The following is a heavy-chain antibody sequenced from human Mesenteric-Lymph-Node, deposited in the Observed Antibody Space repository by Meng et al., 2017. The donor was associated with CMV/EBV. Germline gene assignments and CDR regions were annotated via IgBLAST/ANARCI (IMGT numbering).Heavy chain of an antibody. J-gene: IGHJ4*02. CDR2: ISVGGGTI. V-gene: IGHV3-11*01. Sequence: VSCAVSGFTFRDYYMCWIRQAPGKGLEWVSYISVGGGTIYYADSVKGRFTISRDNAKNSLYLQMNSLRAEDTAVYYCARGAGYDADYWGQGTLVTVSS. D-gene: IGHD5-12*01. CDR3: ARGAGYDADY. CDR1: GFTFRDYY.